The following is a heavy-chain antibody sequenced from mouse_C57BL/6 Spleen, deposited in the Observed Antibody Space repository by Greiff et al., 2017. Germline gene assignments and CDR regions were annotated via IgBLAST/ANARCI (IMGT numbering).Heavy chain of an antibody. CDR2: IYPGSGST. V-gene: IGHV1-55*01. Sequence: VQLQQPGAELVKPGASVKMSCKASGYTFTSYWITWVKQRPGQGLEWIGDIYPGSGSTNYNEKFKSKATLTVDTSSSTAYMQLSSLTSEDSAVYYCARWDGSSYEGGFFDYWGQGTTLTVSS. CDR1: GYTFTSYW. CDR3: ARWDGSSYEGGFFDY. D-gene: IGHD1-1*01. J-gene: IGHJ2*01.